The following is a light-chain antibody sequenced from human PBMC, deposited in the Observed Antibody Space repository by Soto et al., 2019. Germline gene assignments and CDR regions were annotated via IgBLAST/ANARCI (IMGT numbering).Light chain of an antibody. CDR3: QSYDSSLSAHV. Sequence: QAVVTQPPSVSGAPGQRVTISCTGSSSNIGACYDVHWYQQLPGTAPKLLIYGNSNRPSGVPDRFSGSKSGTSASLAITGLQAEDEADYYCQSYDSSLSAHVFGTGTKLTVL. V-gene: IGLV1-40*01. CDR1: SSNIGACYD. CDR2: GNS. J-gene: IGLJ1*01.